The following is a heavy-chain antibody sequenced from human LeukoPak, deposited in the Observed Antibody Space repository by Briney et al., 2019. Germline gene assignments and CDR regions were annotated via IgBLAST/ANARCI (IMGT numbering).Heavy chain of an antibody. CDR3: AGISGSGPDY. CDR2: IYHDGST. D-gene: IGHD6-19*01. Sequence: SETLSLTCTVSGGSISSYYWSWIRQPPGKGLEWIGYIYHDGSTNYNPSLKSRVTTSIDRSKKELSLKLSSVTAADTAVYYCAGISGSGPDYWGQGTLVTVSS. V-gene: IGHV4-59*08. J-gene: IGHJ4*02. CDR1: GGSISSYY.